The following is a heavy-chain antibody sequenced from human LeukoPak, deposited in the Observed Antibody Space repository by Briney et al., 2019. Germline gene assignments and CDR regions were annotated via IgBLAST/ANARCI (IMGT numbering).Heavy chain of an antibody. J-gene: IGHJ5*02. D-gene: IGHD6-19*01. CDR2: IYYSGST. Sequence: SETLSLTCAVYGGSFSGYYWSWIRQPPGKGLEWIGYIYYSGSTNYNPSLKSRVTISVDTSKNQFSLKLSSVTAADTAVYYCARTHSGWNENWFDPWGQGTLVTVSS. V-gene: IGHV4-59*01. CDR1: GGSFSGYY. CDR3: ARTHSGWNENWFDP.